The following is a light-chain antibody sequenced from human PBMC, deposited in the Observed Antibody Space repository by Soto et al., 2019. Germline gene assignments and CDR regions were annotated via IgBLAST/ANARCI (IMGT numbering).Light chain of an antibody. V-gene: IGKV1-39*01. Sequence: DIQLTQSPASLSASVGDRAPITFRASQSISSYLNWYQQKPGKAPKLLIYDASSIQSGIPLRFTGTGSGTAFALTISILQPEDFATDDCQVRTNTPYTFGQGTKLEIK. CDR2: DAS. J-gene: IGKJ2*01. CDR1: QSISSY. CDR3: QVRTNTPYT.